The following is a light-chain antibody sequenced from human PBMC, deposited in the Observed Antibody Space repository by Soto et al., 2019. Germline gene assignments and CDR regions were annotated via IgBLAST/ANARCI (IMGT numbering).Light chain of an antibody. J-gene: IGKJ1*01. CDR1: QTINSN. CDR2: EAS. Sequence: EIVLTQSPGTLSLSPGERAPLSCRASQTINSNYLVWFQQKPGQAPRLLLYEASTRATGVPARFSGSGSRTDFTLTISGLQSEDAAIYYCQQYQTWPRTFGQGTKV. CDR3: QQYQTWPRT. V-gene: IGKV3-15*01.